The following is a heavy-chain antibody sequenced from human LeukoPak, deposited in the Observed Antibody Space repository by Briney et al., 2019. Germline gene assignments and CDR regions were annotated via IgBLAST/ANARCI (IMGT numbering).Heavy chain of an antibody. CDR2: IYSGGST. J-gene: IGHJ4*01. CDR3: WRTTTSYLYMDY. CDR1: GFTVSSNY. D-gene: IGHD4-11*01. V-gene: IGHV3-53*01. Sequence: PGGSLRLSCAASGFTVSSNYMSWVRQAPGKGLEWVSVIYSGGSTYYAASVKGRFTISRDNSKNTLYLQMNSLRAGDQAVFYWWRTTTSYLYMDYWGKGTMVTVSS.